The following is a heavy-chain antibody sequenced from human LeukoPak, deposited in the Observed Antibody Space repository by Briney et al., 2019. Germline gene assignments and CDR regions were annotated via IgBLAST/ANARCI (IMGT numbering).Heavy chain of an antibody. D-gene: IGHD3-10*01. CDR2: IIPILGIA. Sequence: ASVKVSCKASGGTFSSYAISWVRQAPGQGLEWMGRIIPILGIANYAQKFQGRVTITADKSTSTAYMELSSLRSEDTAVYYCASYEITMVRGPHGYFDYWGQGTLVTVSS. CDR3: ASYEITMVRGPHGYFDY. CDR1: GGTFSSYA. J-gene: IGHJ4*02. V-gene: IGHV1-69*04.